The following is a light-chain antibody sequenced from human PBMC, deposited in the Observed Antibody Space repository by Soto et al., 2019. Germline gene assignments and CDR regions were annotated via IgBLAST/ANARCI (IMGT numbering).Light chain of an antibody. Sequence: DVQMTQSPPSLSASVGDRVTITCRASQTIGTYLNWYQKKPGTPPKLLIYDASNLQTGVSSRFSGSGSGAEFALTISSLQPEDFATYYCQQSYTSLRTFGQGTKLDIK. J-gene: IGKJ2*01. V-gene: IGKV1-39*01. CDR3: QQSYTSLRT. CDR2: DAS. CDR1: QTIGTY.